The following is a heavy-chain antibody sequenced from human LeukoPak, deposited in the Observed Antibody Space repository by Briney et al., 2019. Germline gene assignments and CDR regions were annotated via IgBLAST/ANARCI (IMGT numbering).Heavy chain of an antibody. CDR1: GFTFSSYS. D-gene: IGHD5-18*01. V-gene: IGHV3-48*04. CDR3: AREPTGDSYYYYYYMDV. J-gene: IGHJ6*03. Sequence: GGSLRLSCAASGFTFSSYSMNWVRQAPGKGLEWVSYISSSGSTIYYADSVKGRFTISRDNAKNSLYLQMNSLRAEDTAVYYCAREPTGDSYYYYYYMDVWGKGTTVTVSS. CDR2: ISSSGSTI.